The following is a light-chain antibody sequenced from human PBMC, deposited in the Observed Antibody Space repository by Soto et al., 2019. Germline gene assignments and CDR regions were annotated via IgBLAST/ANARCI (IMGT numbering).Light chain of an antibody. CDR2: GAS. V-gene: IGKV1-6*02. J-gene: IGKJ4*01. Sequence: AIQMTQSPSSLSASVGDRVTVTCRASQDIRSDLGWYQQKPGKAPQLLIYGASILQSGVPSRFSGSGSGTEFTLTISSLQPEDFATYYCLQDDIYPLTFGGGTKVDVK. CDR3: LQDDIYPLT. CDR1: QDIRSD.